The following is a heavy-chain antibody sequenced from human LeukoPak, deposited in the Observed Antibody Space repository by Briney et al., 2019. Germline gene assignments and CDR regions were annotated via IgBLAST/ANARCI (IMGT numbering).Heavy chain of an antibody. Sequence: RASVKVSCKASGYSFTGHYMHWVRQAPGQGLEWMGWINPKSGGTNYAQKFQGRVTMTRDTSISTAYMDMSSLRSDDTAVYYCARNLWFGESSDAFDMWGQGTMVTVSS. V-gene: IGHV1-2*02. CDR3: ARNLWFGESSDAFDM. D-gene: IGHD3-10*01. J-gene: IGHJ3*02. CDR2: INPKSGGT. CDR1: GYSFTGHY.